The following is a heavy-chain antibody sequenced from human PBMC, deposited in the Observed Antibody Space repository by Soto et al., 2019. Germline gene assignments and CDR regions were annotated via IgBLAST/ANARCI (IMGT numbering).Heavy chain of an antibody. D-gene: IGHD6-13*01. CDR3: ARDRQQLAHNWFDP. V-gene: IGHV3-21*01. J-gene: IGHJ5*02. Sequence: GGSLRLSCAASGFTFSSYSMNWVRQAPGKGLEWVSSISSSSSYIYYADSVKGRFTISRDNAKNSLYLQMNSLRAEDTAVYYCARDRQQLAHNWFDPWGQGTLVTVSS. CDR1: GFTFSSYS. CDR2: ISSSSSYI.